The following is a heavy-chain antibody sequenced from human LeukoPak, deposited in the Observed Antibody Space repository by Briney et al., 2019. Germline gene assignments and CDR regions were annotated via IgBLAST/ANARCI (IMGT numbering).Heavy chain of an antibody. D-gene: IGHD3-22*01. CDR2: IYTSGST. Sequence: PSETLSLTCTVSGGSISSGSYYWSWIRQPAGKGLEWIGRIYTSGSTNYNPSLKSRVTISVDTSKNQFSLKLSFVTAADTAVYYCARGEYYYDSSGLNWFDPWGQGTLVTVSS. J-gene: IGHJ5*02. V-gene: IGHV4-61*02. CDR3: ARGEYYYDSSGLNWFDP. CDR1: GGSISSGSYY.